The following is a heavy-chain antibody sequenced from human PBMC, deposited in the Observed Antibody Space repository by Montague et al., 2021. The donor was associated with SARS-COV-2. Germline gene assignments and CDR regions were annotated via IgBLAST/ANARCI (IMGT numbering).Heavy chain of an antibody. CDR3: ARVTDYYYDTSGYWDAFDI. CDR1: GYSFTSYW. V-gene: IGHV5-51*07. J-gene: IGHJ3*02. D-gene: IGHD3-22*01. CDR2: IYPGDSDT. Sequence: QSGAEVKEPGESLKISCKGSGYSFTSYWIGWVHQMPGKGLEWMGIIYPGDSDTRYSPSLQGQATISADKSISTAYLQWSSLKASDTAIYYCARVTDYYYDTSGYWDAFDIWGQGTMVTVFS.